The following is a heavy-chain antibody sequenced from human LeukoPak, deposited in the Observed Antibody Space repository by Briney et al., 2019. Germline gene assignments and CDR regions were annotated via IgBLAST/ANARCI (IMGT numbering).Heavy chain of an antibody. J-gene: IGHJ4*02. D-gene: IGHD3-10*01. CDR1: GGSISSSSYY. CDR2: IYYSGST. Sequence: SETLSLTCTVSGGSISSSSYYWGWIRQPPGKGLEWIGSIYYSGSTYYNPSLKSRVTISVDTSKNQFSLKLSSVTAADTAVYYCARCPMVRGVNFDYWGQGTLVTVSS. CDR3: ARCPMVRGVNFDY. V-gene: IGHV4-39*07.